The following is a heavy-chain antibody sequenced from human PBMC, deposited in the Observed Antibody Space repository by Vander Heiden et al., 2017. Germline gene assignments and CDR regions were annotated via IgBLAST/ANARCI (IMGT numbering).Heavy chain of an antibody. CDR3: AKDGYDSSGLFDY. D-gene: IGHD3-22*01. CDR1: VFTFSSYA. V-gene: IGHV3-23*01. Sequence: EVQLLESGGGLVQPGGPLRLSCAASVFTFSSYAMSWVRQAPGKGLGWVSAISGSGGSTYYADSVKGRFTISRDNAKNTLYLQMNSLRAEDTAVYYCAKDGYDSSGLFDYWGQGTLVTVSS. CDR2: ISGSGGST. J-gene: IGHJ4*02.